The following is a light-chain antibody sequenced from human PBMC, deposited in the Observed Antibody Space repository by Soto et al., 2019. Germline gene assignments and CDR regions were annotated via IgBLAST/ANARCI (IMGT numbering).Light chain of an antibody. CDR1: QSVSRY. Sequence: LVITQSPATLSVSPGERATLSCRASQSVSRYLAWYQQTPGQAPILLIYRASTRATGFPARFSGSGSGTEFTLTISSLQSEDFAAYYCHHYNSWPYTFGQGTKVDIK. CDR3: HHYNSWPYT. J-gene: IGKJ2*01. V-gene: IGKV3-15*01. CDR2: RAS.